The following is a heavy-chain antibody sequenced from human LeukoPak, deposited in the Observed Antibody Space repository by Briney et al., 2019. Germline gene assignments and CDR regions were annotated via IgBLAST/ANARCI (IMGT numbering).Heavy chain of an antibody. D-gene: IGHD3-3*01. CDR2: IYTTGST. CDR1: GGSISSYY. Sequence: SETLSLICTVSGGSISSYYWSCIRQPPGKGLGWIGYIYTTGSTDYNPSLKSRVTISVDTSKNQLSLNLSSVTAADTAVYYCARRGTIFGPESLWGRGTLVTVSS. J-gene: IGHJ2*01. V-gene: IGHV4-4*09. CDR3: ARRGTIFGPESL.